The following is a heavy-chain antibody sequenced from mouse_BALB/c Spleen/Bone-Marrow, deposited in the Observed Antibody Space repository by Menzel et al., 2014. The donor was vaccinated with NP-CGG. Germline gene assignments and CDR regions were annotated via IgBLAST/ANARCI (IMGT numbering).Heavy chain of an antibody. D-gene: IGHD1-1*01. J-gene: IGHJ2*01. CDR3: ARNFYGSSYFDY. CDR2: IRPYSDYT. CDR1: GYTFTDYA. V-gene: IGHV1-67*01. Sequence: VQLQQSGPELVRPGVSVKISCKGSGYTFTDYAMHWVKQSHAKSLEWIGVIRPYSDYTHYNQKFKGKATMTVDKSSSTAYMELARLTSGDSAIYFCARNFYGSSYFDYWGQGTTLTVSS.